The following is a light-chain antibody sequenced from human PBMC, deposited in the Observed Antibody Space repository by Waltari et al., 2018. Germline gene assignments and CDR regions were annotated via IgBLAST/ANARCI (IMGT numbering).Light chain of an antibody. CDR3: QQSYITPYP. CDR2: CGF. Sequence: DIQMTQSPSSLSASVGDRVTVTCRASQGMSDYLNWYQQKPGKPPKLRISCGFLLQSGVPSRFHCHGSGALFSLTNSGLQPEDFGTYYCQQSYITPYPFGRGTKLEIK. CDR1: QGMSDY. J-gene: IGKJ2*01. V-gene: IGKV1-39*01.